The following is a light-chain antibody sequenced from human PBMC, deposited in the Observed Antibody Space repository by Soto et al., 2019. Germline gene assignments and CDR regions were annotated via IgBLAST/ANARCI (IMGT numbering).Light chain of an antibody. Sequence: MVLTQSPGTLSLSPGERATLSCRASRSFASGYLGWYQQKPGQAPRLLLYAASKRATGIPDRFSGSGSGTDFTLTIYRLEPEDSAVYYCQQYGSSPPYTFGQGTKVEI. J-gene: IGKJ2*01. V-gene: IGKV3-20*01. CDR1: RSFASGY. CDR3: QQYGSSPPYT. CDR2: AAS.